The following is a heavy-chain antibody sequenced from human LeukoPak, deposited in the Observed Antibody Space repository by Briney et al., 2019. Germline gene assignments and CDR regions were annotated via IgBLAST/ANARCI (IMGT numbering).Heavy chain of an antibody. CDR3: ARVGTAARLNWFDP. CDR2: IYYDGRT. D-gene: IGHD6-6*01. V-gene: IGHV4-31*03. CDR1: GALIDSAGYY. Sequence: PSQTLTLTCTVSGALIDSAGYYWSWIRQHPGKGPEWLGYIYYDGRTSYNPSLKSRLTISVDTSENQFSLYVTSVTAADTAVYYCARVGTAARLNWFDPWGQGTLVTVSS. J-gene: IGHJ5*02.